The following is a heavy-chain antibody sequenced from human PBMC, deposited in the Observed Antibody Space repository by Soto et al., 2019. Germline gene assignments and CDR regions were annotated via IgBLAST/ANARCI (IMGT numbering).Heavy chain of an antibody. CDR2: IIPIFGTA. CDR1: GGTFSSYA. J-gene: IGHJ4*02. D-gene: IGHD6-13*01. CDR3: ARGGRAAAALTRGYYFDY. V-gene: IGHV1-69*12. Sequence: QVQLVQSGAEVKKPGSSVKVSCKASGGTFSSYAISWARQAPGQGLEWMGGIIPIFGTANYAQKFQGRVTITADESTSTAYMELSSLRSEDTAVYYCARGGRAAAALTRGYYFDYWGQGTLVTVSS.